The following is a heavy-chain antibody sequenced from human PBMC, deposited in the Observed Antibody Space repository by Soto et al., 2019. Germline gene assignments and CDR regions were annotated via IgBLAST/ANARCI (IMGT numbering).Heavy chain of an antibody. Sequence: QVQLVESGGGVVQPGRSLRLSCAASGFTFSSYAMHWVRQAPGKGLEWVAVISYDGSNKYYADSVQGRFTISRDNSKNPLYLQMNSLRAEDTAVYYCARERASIVVVPADSGDGDAFDIWGQGTMVTVS. CDR1: GFTFSSYA. CDR2: ISYDGSNK. D-gene: IGHD2-2*01. V-gene: IGHV3-30-3*01. J-gene: IGHJ3*02. CDR3: ARERASIVVVPADSGDGDAFDI.